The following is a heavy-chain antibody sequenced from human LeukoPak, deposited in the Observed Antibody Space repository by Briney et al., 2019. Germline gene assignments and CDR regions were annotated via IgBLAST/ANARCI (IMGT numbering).Heavy chain of an antibody. V-gene: IGHV3-33*06. CDR1: GFTFSNYG. CDR3: AKTLTVMVGFSPDY. CDR2: IWYDGSNK. J-gene: IGHJ4*02. Sequence: PGGSLRLSCAASGFTFSNYGMHWARQAPGKGLEWVALIWYDGSNKYYADSVKGRFTISRDNSKNTLYLQMNSLRDEDTAVYYCAKTLTVMVGFSPDYWGQGTLVTVSS. D-gene: IGHD5-18*01.